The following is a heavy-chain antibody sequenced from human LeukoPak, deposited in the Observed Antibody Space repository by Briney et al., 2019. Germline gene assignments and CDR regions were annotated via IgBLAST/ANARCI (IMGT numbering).Heavy chain of an antibody. CDR1: GFTFSSYG. D-gene: IGHD6-6*01. CDR2: IWYGGSNK. V-gene: IGHV3-33*06. J-gene: IGHJ4*02. Sequence: PGGSLRLSCAASGFTFSSYGMHWVRQAPGKGLEWVAVIWYGGSNKYYADSVKGRFTISRDNSKNTLYLQMNSLRAEDTAVYYCAKDLKYSTSPKYFEYWGQGNLVTVSS. CDR3: AKDLKYSTSPKYFEY.